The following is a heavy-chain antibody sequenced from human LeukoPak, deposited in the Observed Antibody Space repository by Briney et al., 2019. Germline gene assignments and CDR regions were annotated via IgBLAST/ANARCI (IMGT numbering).Heavy chain of an antibody. Sequence: PGGSLRLSCAASGFTFSSYDMHWVRQATGKGLEWVSAIGTAGDTYYPGSVKGRFTISRENAKNSLYLQMNSLRAGDTAVYYCARDLGGGTYYVGSDNWGQGTLVTVSS. J-gene: IGHJ4*02. CDR1: GFTFSSYD. CDR3: ARDLGGGTYYVGSDN. V-gene: IGHV3-13*01. D-gene: IGHD1-26*01. CDR2: IGTAGDT.